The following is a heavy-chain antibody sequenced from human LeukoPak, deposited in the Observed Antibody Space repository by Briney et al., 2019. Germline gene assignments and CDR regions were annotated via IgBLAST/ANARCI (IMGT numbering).Heavy chain of an antibody. D-gene: IGHD3-22*01. CDR3: ARCPTQGYYDSSGHYHSTPHAFDI. CDR2: IYYSGST. V-gene: IGHV4-30-4*01. J-gene: IGHJ3*02. CDR1: GGSISSGDYY. Sequence: SETLSLTCTVSGGSISSGDYYWSWIRQPPGTGLEWIGYIYYSGSTYYNPSLKSRVTISVDTSKNQFSLKLSSVTAADTAVYYCARCPTQGYYDSSGHYHSTPHAFDIWGQGTMVTVSS.